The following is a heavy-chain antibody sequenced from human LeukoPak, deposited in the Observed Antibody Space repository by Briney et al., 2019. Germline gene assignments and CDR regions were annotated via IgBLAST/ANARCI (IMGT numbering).Heavy chain of an antibody. V-gene: IGHV1-3*01. Sequence: ASVKVSCKASGYTFTSYAMHWVRQAPGQRLEWMGWINAGNGNTKYSQKFQGRVTITRDTSASTAYMELSSLRSEDTAVYYCASVVIYGSGAPYGMDVWGQGTTVTVSS. CDR2: INAGNGNT. CDR3: ASVVIYGSGAPYGMDV. J-gene: IGHJ6*02. D-gene: IGHD3-10*01. CDR1: GYTFTSYA.